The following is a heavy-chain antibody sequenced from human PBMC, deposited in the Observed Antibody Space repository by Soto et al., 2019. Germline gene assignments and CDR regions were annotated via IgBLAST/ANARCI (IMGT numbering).Heavy chain of an antibody. CDR1: GYSFTSYW. Sequence: GESLKISCKGSGYSFTSYWISWVRQMPGKGLEWMGRIDPSDSYTNYSPSFQGHVTISADKSISTAYLQWSSLKASDTAMYYYASPKPYCSGGSCYSGMSYYYGMDVWGQGTTVTVSS. J-gene: IGHJ6*02. D-gene: IGHD2-15*01. CDR2: IDPSDSYT. CDR3: ASPKPYCSGGSCYSGMSYYYGMDV. V-gene: IGHV5-10-1*01.